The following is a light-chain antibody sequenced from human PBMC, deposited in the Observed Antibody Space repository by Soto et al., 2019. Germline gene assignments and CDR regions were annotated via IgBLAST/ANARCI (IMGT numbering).Light chain of an antibody. J-gene: IGKJ1*01. V-gene: IGKV1-5*03. CDR3: QQYADSSWT. CDR1: QTISSW. Sequence: DIQMTQSPSTLSASVGERVTITCRASQTISSWLAWYQQKPGKAPNLLLNGVSRVATGVPTRFSGSGSGNEFTLTISNLQPDDFATYYCQQYADSSWTFGQGTKVESK. CDR2: GVS.